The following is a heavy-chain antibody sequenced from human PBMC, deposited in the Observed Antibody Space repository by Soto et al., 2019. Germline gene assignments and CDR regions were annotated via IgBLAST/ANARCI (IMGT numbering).Heavy chain of an antibody. CDR2: INHSGDT. CDR3: ASGRXVRGSIITTYYSYGLDV. D-gene: IGHD3-10*01. V-gene: IGHV4-34*01. CDR1: GGSFSCNY. J-gene: IGHJ6*02. Sequence: PSETLSLTCAVYGGSFSCNYRSWIRQPPGKGLEWIGEINHSGDTNYNPSLKSRVTISVDTSKNQFSLKLTSVTAADTAVYYCASGRXVRGSIITTYYSYGLDVWGQGTTVTVSS.